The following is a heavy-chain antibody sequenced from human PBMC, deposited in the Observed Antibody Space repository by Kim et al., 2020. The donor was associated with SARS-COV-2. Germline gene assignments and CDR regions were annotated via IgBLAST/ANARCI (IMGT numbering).Heavy chain of an antibody. J-gene: IGHJ4*02. Sequence: GGSLRLSCAASGFTFSSYSMNWVRQAPGKGLEWVSYISSSSSTIYYADSVKGRFTISRDNAKNSLYLQMNSLRAEDTAVYYCATLYYYGSGSQVDYWGQGTLVTVSS. D-gene: IGHD3-10*01. CDR2: ISSSSSTI. CDR3: ATLYYYGSGSQVDY. CDR1: GFTFSSYS. V-gene: IGHV3-48*04.